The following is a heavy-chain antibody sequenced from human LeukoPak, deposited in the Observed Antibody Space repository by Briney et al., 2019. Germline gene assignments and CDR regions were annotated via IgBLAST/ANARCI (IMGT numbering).Heavy chain of an antibody. D-gene: IGHD5-18*01. V-gene: IGHV4-34*01. J-gene: IGHJ4*02. Sequence: SETLSLTCTVSGGSISSYYWSWIRQPPGKGLEWIGEINHSGSTNYNPSLKSRVTISVDTSKNQFSLKLSSVTAADTAVYYCARVDTAMVTFFDYWGQGTLVTVSS. CDR2: INHSGST. CDR3: ARVDTAMVTFFDY. CDR1: GGSISSYY.